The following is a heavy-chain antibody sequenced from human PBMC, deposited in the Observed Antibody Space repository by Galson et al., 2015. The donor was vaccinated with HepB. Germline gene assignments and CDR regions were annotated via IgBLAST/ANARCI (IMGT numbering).Heavy chain of an antibody. V-gene: IGHV3-7*01. Sequence: SLRLSCAASEFTFSDYWMSWVRQAPGKGLEWVAQVKYDGSAKYYVDSAKGRFTISRDNVKNSLYLQMNSLRAEDTAVYYCARDVVPRGIHYVGMDVWGQGTTVTVS. J-gene: IGHJ6*02. D-gene: IGHD2-2*02. CDR3: ARDVVPRGIHYVGMDV. CDR2: VKYDGSAK. CDR1: EFTFSDYW.